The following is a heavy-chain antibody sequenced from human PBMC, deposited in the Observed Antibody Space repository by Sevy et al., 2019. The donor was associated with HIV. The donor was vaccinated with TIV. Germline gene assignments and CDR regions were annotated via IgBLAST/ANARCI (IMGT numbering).Heavy chain of an antibody. J-gene: IGHJ6*02. CDR1: GFSFSSYA. D-gene: IGHD4-17*01. Sequence: GGSLRLSCAASGFSFSSYAMSWVRQAPGKGLEWVSGISGSVSGTYYADSVQGRFTVSRDNSKNMLYMQMNTLRAEDTAVYYCAKGYGGNIQIHCGMDVWGQGTTVTVSS. CDR3: AKGYGGNIQIHCGMDV. CDR2: ISGSVSGT. V-gene: IGHV3-23*01.